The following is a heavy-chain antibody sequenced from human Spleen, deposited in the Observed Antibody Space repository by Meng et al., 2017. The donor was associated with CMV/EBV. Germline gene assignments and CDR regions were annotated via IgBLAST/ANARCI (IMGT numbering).Heavy chain of an antibody. CDR2: INPSGGST. J-gene: IGHJ6*02. CDR1: YY. V-gene: IGHV1-46*01. D-gene: IGHD3-3*01. Sequence: YYGHWVRQAHGQGLEWMGIINPSGGSTTYAQRFQGRVTMTRDTSTSTIYMEMSSLRSDDTAVYYCARGRGFDFSSGYVSNYYYLMDVWGQGTTVTVSS. CDR3: ARGRGFDFSSGYVSNYYYLMDV.